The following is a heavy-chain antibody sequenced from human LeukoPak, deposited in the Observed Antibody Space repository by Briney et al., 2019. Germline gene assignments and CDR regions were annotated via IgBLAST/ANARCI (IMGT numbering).Heavy chain of an antibody. D-gene: IGHD6-19*01. Sequence: KPSETLSLTCAVYGGSFSGYYWSWIRQPPGKGLEWIGEINHSGSTNYNPSLKSRVTISVDTSKNQFSLKLSSVTAADTAEYYCARTSGWYKNFDYWGQGTLVTVSS. J-gene: IGHJ4*02. CDR3: ARTSGWYKNFDY. CDR2: INHSGST. CDR1: GGSFSGYY. V-gene: IGHV4-34*01.